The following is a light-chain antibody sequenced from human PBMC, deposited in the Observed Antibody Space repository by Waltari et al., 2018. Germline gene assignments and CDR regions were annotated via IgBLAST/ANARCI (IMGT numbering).Light chain of an antibody. CDR2: WAS. CDR3: QQYYSTPLT. CDR1: QSVLYSSNNKNY. V-gene: IGKV4-1*01. J-gene: IGKJ4*01. Sequence: DIVMNQSPDSLAVSLGERATINCKYSQSVLYSSNNKNYLAWYQQKPGQPPKLLIYWASTRESGVPDRFSGSGSGTDFTLTISSLQAEDVAVYYCQQYYSTPLTFCGGTKVEIK.